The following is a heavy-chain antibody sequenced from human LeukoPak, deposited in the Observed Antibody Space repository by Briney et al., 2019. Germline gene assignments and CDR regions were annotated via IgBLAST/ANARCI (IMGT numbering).Heavy chain of an antibody. CDR2: INHSGST. D-gene: IGHD6-13*01. V-gene: IGHV4-34*01. Sequence: SETLSLTCAVYGGSFNGYYWSWIRQPPGKGLEWMGEINHSGSTNYNPCLKSRVTISVDTSKNQFSLKLSSVTAADTAVYYCARLDTAAAGNRWFDPWGQGTLVTVSS. CDR3: ARLDTAAAGNRWFDP. CDR1: GGSFNGYY. J-gene: IGHJ5*02.